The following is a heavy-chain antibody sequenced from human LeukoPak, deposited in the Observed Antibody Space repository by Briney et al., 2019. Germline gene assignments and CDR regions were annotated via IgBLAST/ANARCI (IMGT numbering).Heavy chain of an antibody. V-gene: IGHV3-74*01. CDR3: ARGYLVGELSY. Sequence: GGSLRLSCAASGFTFSSYWMHWVRQAPGEGLVWVSRINSDGSITTYADCVKGRFTISRDNAKNTLYLQMNSLRAEDTALYHCARGYLVGELSYWGQGTLVTVSS. J-gene: IGHJ4*02. CDR2: INSDGSIT. CDR1: GFTFSSYW. D-gene: IGHD3-10*01.